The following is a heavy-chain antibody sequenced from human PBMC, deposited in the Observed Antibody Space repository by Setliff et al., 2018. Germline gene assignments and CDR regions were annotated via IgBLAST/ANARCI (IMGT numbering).Heavy chain of an antibody. D-gene: IGHD1-26*01. CDR2: INQRESAK. CDR1: GVTLSPYG. CDR3: ARDMSPDIMWELPVDS. Sequence: PGGSLRLSCAASGVTLSPYGMSWVRQAPGKGLEWVANINQRESAKLYVDSVKGRFTISRDNSKNTLYLQMNSLGAEDTAMYYCARDMSPDIMWELPVDSWGQGTLVTVSS. J-gene: IGHJ4*02. V-gene: IGHV3-7*01.